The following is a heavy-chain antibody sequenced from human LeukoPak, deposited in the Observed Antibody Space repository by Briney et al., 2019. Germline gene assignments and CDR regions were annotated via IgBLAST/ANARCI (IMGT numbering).Heavy chain of an antibody. CDR2: IYYSGST. CDR3: ARSHYYDSSGYYGLYFDY. J-gene: IGHJ4*02. Sequence: SETLSLTCTVSGGSISSHYWSWIRQPPGKGLEWIGYIYYSGSTNYNPSLKSRVTISVDTSKNQFSLKLSSVTAADTAVYYCARSHYYDSSGYYGLYFDYWGQGTLVTVSS. D-gene: IGHD3-22*01. CDR1: GGSISSHY. V-gene: IGHV4-59*11.